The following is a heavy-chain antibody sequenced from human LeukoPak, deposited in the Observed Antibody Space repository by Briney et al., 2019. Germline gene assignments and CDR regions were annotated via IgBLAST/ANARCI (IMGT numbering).Heavy chain of an antibody. CDR2: ISSSSSYI. D-gene: IGHD6-13*01. V-gene: IGHV3-21*01. J-gene: IGHJ6*03. Sequence: PGGSLRLSCAASGFTFSSYSMNWVRQAPGKGLEWVSSISSSSSYIYYADSVKGRFTISRDNAKNSLYLQMNSLRAEDTAVYYCARIRAAADIYYYYYMDVWGKGTTVTVSS. CDR1: GFTFSSYS. CDR3: ARIRAAADIYYYYYMDV.